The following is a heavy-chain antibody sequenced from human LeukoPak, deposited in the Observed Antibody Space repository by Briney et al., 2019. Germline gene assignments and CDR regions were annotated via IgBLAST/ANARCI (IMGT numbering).Heavy chain of an antibody. D-gene: IGHD3-22*01. CDR2: IKDDGSET. J-gene: IGHJ4*02. CDR1: GFTFSDYW. V-gene: IGHV3-7*01. CDR3: AKDAAVGSSGYYYVPPLYYFHY. Sequence: GGSLRLSCAASGFTFSDYWMTWFRQAPGKGLQWVANIKDDGSETYYVDSVKGRFTISRDNAKNSLYLQMNSLRAEDTAVYYCAKDAAVGSSGYYYVPPLYYFHYWGQGILVTVSS.